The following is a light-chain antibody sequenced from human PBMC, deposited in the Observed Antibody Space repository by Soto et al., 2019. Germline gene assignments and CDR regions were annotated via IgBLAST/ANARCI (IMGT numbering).Light chain of an antibody. J-gene: IGLJ3*02. CDR3: SSYAGSNNFWV. Sequence: QSALTQPPSASGSLGQSVTISCTGTSSDVGGYNYVSWYQQHPGKAPKLMIYEVSKRPSGVSDRFSDSKSDNTASLTVSGLQAEDEADYYCSSYAGSNNFWVFGGGTKLTVL. V-gene: IGLV2-8*01. CDR1: SSDVGGYNY. CDR2: EVS.